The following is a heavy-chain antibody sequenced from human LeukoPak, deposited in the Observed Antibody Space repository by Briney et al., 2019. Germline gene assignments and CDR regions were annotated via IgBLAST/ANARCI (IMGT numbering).Heavy chain of an antibody. Sequence: GGSLRLSCAASGFTFSSYEMNWVRQAPGKGLEWLSYISSSGSMIYYADSVKGRFTISRDNAKNTLYLQMNSLRAEDTAVYYCARDLYYYDSSGSENDAFDIWGQGTMVTVSS. CDR3: ARDLYYYDSSGSENDAFDI. D-gene: IGHD3-22*01. CDR2: ISSSGSMI. V-gene: IGHV3-48*03. J-gene: IGHJ3*02. CDR1: GFTFSSYE.